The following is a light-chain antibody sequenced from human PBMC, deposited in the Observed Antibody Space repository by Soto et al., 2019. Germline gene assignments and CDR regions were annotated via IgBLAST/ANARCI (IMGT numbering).Light chain of an antibody. Sequence: EIVLTQSPGTLSLSPGERATLSCRASQSVSSSYLAWYQQKPGQAPRLLIYGASSRATGIPDRFSGSGSGTDFTLTISRLEPEDVAVYYCQQHGSSPPGTFGQGTKVEIK. J-gene: IGKJ1*01. CDR2: GAS. CDR3: QQHGSSPPGT. CDR1: QSVSSSY. V-gene: IGKV3-20*01.